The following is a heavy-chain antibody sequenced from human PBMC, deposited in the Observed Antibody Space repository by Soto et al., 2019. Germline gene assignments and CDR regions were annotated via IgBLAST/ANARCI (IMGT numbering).Heavy chain of an antibody. CDR2: INSDGSST. J-gene: IGHJ6*03. V-gene: IGHV3-74*01. CDR3: ARGDTWTPGDYGYYYYMDV. D-gene: IGHD4-17*01. Sequence: GGSLRLSCAASGFTFSSYWMHWVRQAPGKGLVWVSRINSDGSSTSYADSVKGRFTISRDNAKNTLYLQMNSLRAEDTAVYYCARGDTWTPGDYGYYYYMDVWGKGTTVTVSS. CDR1: GFTFSSYW.